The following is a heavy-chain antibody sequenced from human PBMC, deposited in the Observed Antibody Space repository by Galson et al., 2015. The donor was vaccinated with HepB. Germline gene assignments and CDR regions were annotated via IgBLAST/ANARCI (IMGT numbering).Heavy chain of an antibody. D-gene: IGHD3-22*01. Sequence: SLRLSCTASGFTFSSYAMHWVRQAPGKGLEWVAVISYDGSNKYYADSVKGRFTISRDNSKNTLYLQMNSLRAEDTAVYYCASRYYDSSGYTYYYYYYGMDVWGQGTTVTVSS. CDR2: ISYDGSNK. CDR3: ASRYYDSSGYTYYYYYYGMDV. V-gene: IGHV3-30*04. CDR1: GFTFSSYA. J-gene: IGHJ6*02.